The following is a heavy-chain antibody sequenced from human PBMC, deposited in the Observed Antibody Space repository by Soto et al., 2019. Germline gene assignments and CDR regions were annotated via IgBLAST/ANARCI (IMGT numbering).Heavy chain of an antibody. Sequence: GESLKISCKGSGYSFTSYWIGWVRQMPGKGLEWMGIIYPGDSDTRYSPSFQGQVTISADKSISTAYLQWSSLKASDTAMYYCARRRGSGSYYIKGYYYYGMDVWGQGTTVTVSS. CDR2: IYPGDSDT. D-gene: IGHD3-10*01. CDR3: ARRRGSGSYYIKGYYYYGMDV. CDR1: GYSFTSYW. V-gene: IGHV5-51*01. J-gene: IGHJ6*02.